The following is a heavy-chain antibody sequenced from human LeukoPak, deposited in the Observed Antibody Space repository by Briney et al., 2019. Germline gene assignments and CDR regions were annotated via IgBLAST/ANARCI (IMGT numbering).Heavy chain of an antibody. CDR1: GYSISSGFY. Sequence: SETLSLTCTVSGYSISSGFYWGWIRQPPGKGLEWIANIYYSGSTYYNPSLKSRVTISVDTSNNQFSLKLTSVTAADTAVYYCARLVPPGWFDPWGQGTLVTVSS. J-gene: IGHJ5*02. CDR2: IYYSGST. V-gene: IGHV4-38-2*02. CDR3: ARLVPPGWFDP.